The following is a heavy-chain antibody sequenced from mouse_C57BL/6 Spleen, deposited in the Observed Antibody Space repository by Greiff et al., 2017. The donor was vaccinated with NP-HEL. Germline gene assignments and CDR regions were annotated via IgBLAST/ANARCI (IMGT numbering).Heavy chain of an antibody. CDR3: ARWELYGGYFDV. CDR2: IDPSDSYT. CDR1: GYTFTSYW. Sequence: QVQLQQPGAELVKPGASVKLSCKASGYTFTSYWMQWVKQRPGQGLEWIGEIDPSDSYTNYNQKFKGKATLTVDTSSSTAYMQLSSLTSEDSAVYYCARWELYGGYFDVWGTGTTVTVSS. J-gene: IGHJ1*03. D-gene: IGHD2-1*01. V-gene: IGHV1-50*01.